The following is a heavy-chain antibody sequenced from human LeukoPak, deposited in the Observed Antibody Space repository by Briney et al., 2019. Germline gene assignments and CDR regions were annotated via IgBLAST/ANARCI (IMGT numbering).Heavy chain of an antibody. D-gene: IGHD1-26*01. CDR1: GFTFSSYE. V-gene: IGHV3-72*01. Sequence: GGSLRLSCAASGFTFSSYEMNWVRQAPGKGLEWVARCRGKTNSYSTEYAASVNGRFTISRDDSKNSLYLQMNSLKTEDTAVYYCVRHRVGVAPASDMWGQGTTVTVSS. CDR3: VRHRVGVAPASDM. J-gene: IGHJ3*02. CDR2: CRGKTNSYST.